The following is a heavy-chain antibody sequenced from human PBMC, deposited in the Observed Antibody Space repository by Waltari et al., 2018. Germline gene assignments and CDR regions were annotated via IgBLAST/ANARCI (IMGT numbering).Heavy chain of an antibody. V-gene: IGHV4-34*01. CDR1: GGSFSGYY. CDR3: ARMAVTPPPRYYYYGMDV. J-gene: IGHJ6*02. D-gene: IGHD2-21*02. CDR2: INHSGST. Sequence: QVQLQQWGAGLLKPSETLSLTCAVYGGSFSGYYWSWIRQPPGKGLGGIGEINHSGSTTYHPSHKSRVTISVDTSKNQFSLKLGSVTAADTAVYYCARMAVTPPPRYYYYGMDVWGQGTTVTVSS.